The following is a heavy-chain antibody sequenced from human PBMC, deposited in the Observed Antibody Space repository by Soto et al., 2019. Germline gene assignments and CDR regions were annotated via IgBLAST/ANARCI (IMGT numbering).Heavy chain of an antibody. Sequence: QLQLQESGSGLVKPSQTLSLTCAVSGGSISSGGYSWSWIRQPPGKGLEWIGYIYHSGSTYYNPSLKSRVTISVDRSKNQFSLKLSSVTAADTAVYYCVRRIVATGGLYYFDYWGQGTLVTVSS. D-gene: IGHD5-12*01. J-gene: IGHJ4*02. CDR2: IYHSGST. V-gene: IGHV4-30-2*01. CDR3: VRRIVATGGLYYFDY. CDR1: GGSISSGGYS.